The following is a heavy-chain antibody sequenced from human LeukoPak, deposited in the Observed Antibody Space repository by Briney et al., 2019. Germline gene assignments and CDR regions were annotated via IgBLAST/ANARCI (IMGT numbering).Heavy chain of an antibody. CDR1: GFTFSSYS. CDR3: AREVPYYYDSSGYYGPEDY. Sequence: PGGSLRLSCAASGFTFSSYSMNWVRQAPGKGLEWVSSISSSSSYIYYADSVKGRFTISRDNAKNSLYLQMNSLRAEDTAVYYCAREVPYYYDSSGYYGPEDYWGQGTLVTVSS. J-gene: IGHJ4*02. V-gene: IGHV3-21*01. D-gene: IGHD3-22*01. CDR2: ISSSSSYI.